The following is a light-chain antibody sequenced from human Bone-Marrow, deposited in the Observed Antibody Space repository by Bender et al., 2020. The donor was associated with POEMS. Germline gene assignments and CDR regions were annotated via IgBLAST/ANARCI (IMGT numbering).Light chain of an antibody. V-gene: IGLV1-44*01. Sequence: QSVLTQPPSASGTPGKRFTISFFGTTPKFGIFPLNCYQHLPGAAPKLSTFNNIQRPSGVPDRFSGSNSGTSASLAISGLLSDDEADFYCATWDDSLNGWVFGGGTKLTVL. CDR2: NNI. CDR1: TPKFGIFP. CDR3: ATWDDSLNGWV. J-gene: IGLJ3*02.